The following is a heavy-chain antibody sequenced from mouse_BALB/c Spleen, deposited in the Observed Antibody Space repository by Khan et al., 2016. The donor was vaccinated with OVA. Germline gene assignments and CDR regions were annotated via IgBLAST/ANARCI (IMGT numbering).Heavy chain of an antibody. CDR1: GFSLSSYN. CDR3: ARAYYRYDGYYAMDY. Sequence: QVQLKHSGPGLVAPSQSLSITCTVSGFSLSSYNIHWVRQPPGKGLEWLGMIWGGGGTDYNSTLKIRLSIIKDNSKSQVFLKLNSLQNDDTAMYCSARAYYRYDGYYAMDYWGQGTSVTVSS. V-gene: IGHV2-6-4*01. CDR2: IWGGGGT. D-gene: IGHD2-14*01. J-gene: IGHJ4*01.